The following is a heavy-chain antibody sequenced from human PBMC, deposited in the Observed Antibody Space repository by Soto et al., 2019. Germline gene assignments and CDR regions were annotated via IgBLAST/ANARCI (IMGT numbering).Heavy chain of an antibody. CDR3: TRDQGGRFDSWFDS. Sequence: EVQVVESGGGLVKPGGSLRLSCNFTFSLYSMNWVRQAPGKGLEWVASISSESAYIKYADSVKGRFSISRDNARNSVSLQMNSLRAEDMAMYYCTRDQGGRFDSWFDSWGRGTLVTVSS. J-gene: IGHJ5*01. CDR2: ISSESAYI. CDR1: TFSLYS. D-gene: IGHD1-26*01. V-gene: IGHV3-21*01.